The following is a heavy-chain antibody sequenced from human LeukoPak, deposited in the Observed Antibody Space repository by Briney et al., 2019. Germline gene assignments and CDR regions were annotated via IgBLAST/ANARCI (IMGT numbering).Heavy chain of an antibody. CDR2: INHSGST. Sequence: PSETLSLTCAVYGGSFSGYYWSWIRQPPGEGLEWIGEINHSGSTNYNPSLKSRVTISVDTSKNQFSLKLSSVTAADTAVYYCARLQGQLLVAALYYYMDVWGKGTTVTVSS. CDR1: GGSFSGYY. D-gene: IGHD2-2*01. CDR3: ARLQGQLLVAALYYYMDV. V-gene: IGHV4-34*01. J-gene: IGHJ6*03.